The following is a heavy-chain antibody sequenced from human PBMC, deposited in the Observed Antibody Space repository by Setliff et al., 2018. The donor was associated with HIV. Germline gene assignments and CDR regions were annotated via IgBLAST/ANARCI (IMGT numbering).Heavy chain of an antibody. V-gene: IGHV4-59*01. CDR1: GGSISSYY. CDR2: IYYSGST. J-gene: IGHJ6*03. Sequence: SETLSFTCTVSGGSISSYYWSWIRQPPGKGLEWIGYIYYSGSTNYNPSLKSRVTISVDTSKNQFSLKLSSVTAADTAVYYCARDSVVRGVMVGMDVWGKGTTVTVSS. D-gene: IGHD3-10*01. CDR3: ARDSVVRGVMVGMDV.